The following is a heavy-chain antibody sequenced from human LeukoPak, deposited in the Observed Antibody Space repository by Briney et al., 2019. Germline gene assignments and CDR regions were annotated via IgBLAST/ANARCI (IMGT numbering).Heavy chain of an antibody. D-gene: IGHD2-15*01. J-gene: IGHJ4*02. Sequence: PGGSLRLSCAASGFTFSSYSMNWVRQAPGKGLEWVSYISSSSSTIYYADSVKGRFTISRDNAKNSLYLQMNSLRAEDTAVYYCARTSPVVAATPLDYWGQGTLVTVSS. CDR2: ISSSSSTI. V-gene: IGHV3-48*04. CDR3: ARTSPVVAATPLDY. CDR1: GFTFSSYS.